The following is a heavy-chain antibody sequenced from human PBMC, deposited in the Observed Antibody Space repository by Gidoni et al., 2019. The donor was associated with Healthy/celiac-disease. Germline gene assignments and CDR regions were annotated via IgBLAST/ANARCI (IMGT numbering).Heavy chain of an antibody. V-gene: IGHV3-23*01. D-gene: IGHD3-10*01. CDR3: AKDYGGDSSGSYYKFSWFDP. Sequence: VQLLASGGGLVQPGGSLRLSCAPSGFTFISYAIPWVRQAPGKGREWVSAISGSGGSTYYADYVKGRFTISRDNSKNTLYLQMNSLRAEDTAVYYCAKDYGGDSSGSYYKFSWFDPWGQGTLVTVSS. CDR2: ISGSGGST. CDR1: GFTFISYA. J-gene: IGHJ5*02.